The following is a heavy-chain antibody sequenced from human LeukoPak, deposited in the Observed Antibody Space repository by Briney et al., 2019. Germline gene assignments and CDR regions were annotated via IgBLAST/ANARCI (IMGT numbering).Heavy chain of an antibody. D-gene: IGHD6-19*01. Sequence: SETLSLTCTVSGGFISSGSYYWNWIRQPAGKRLEWLGHVFTRGTTNYNASLEGRLTISLDTARNQFSLYLSSVTAADTAMYFCARSSLAVYFDYWGQGTLVTASS. J-gene: IGHJ4*02. CDR2: VFTRGTT. V-gene: IGHV4-61*09. CDR1: GGFISSGSYY. CDR3: ARSSLAVYFDY.